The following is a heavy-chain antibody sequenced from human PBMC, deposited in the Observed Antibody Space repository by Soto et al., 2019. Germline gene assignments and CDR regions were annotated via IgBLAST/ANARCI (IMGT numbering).Heavy chain of an antibody. CDR3: ARAVNYDYYYYGMDV. CDR2: IYYSGST. Sequence: PSETLSLTCTVSGGSISSGGYYWSWIRQHPGKGLEWIGYIYYSGSTYYNPSLKSRVTISVDTSKNQFSLKLSSVTAADTAVYYCARAVNYDYYYYGMDVWGQGTTVTVSS. CDR1: GGSISSGGYY. V-gene: IGHV4-31*03. J-gene: IGHJ6*02. D-gene: IGHD4-4*01.